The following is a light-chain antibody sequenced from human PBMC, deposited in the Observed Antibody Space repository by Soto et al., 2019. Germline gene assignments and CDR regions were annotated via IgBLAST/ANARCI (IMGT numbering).Light chain of an antibody. CDR3: CSYAGSYSWV. CDR1: SSDVGAYNY. V-gene: IGLV2-11*01. Sequence: QSALTQPRSVSGSPGQSVTISCTGTSSDVGAYNYVSWYQHHPGKAPKVMIYDVSERPSGVPDRFSGSKSDNKASLTISGLQAEDEADYYCCSYAGSYSWVFGGGTKVPS. J-gene: IGLJ3*02. CDR2: DVS.